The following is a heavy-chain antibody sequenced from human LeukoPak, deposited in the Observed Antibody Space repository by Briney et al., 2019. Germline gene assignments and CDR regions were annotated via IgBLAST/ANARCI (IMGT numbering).Heavy chain of an antibody. V-gene: IGHV3-23*01. D-gene: IGHD3-10*01. Sequence: GGSLRLSCTASGFTFSNYAMNWVRQDPGKGLGWVSGISGSGSNTDYADSVKGRFTISRDNSKNTLYLQMNSLRVEDTAVYYCAKGRGSGSYWSDDPWGQGTLVTVSS. CDR3: AKGRGSGSYWSDDP. J-gene: IGHJ5*02. CDR1: GFTFSNYA. CDR2: ISGSGSNT.